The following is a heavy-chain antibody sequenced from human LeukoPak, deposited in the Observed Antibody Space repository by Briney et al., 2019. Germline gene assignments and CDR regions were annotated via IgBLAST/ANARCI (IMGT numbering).Heavy chain of an antibody. CDR3: AGELTTVTAGGAFDI. CDR2: INHSGST. J-gene: IGHJ3*02. V-gene: IGHV4-34*01. CDR1: GGSFSGYY. Sequence: SETLSLTCAVYGGSFSGYYWSWIRQPPGKGLEWIGEINHSGSTNYNPSLKSRVTISVDTSKNQFSLKLSSVTAADTAVYYCAGELTTVTAGGAFDIWGQGTMVTVSS. D-gene: IGHD4-17*01.